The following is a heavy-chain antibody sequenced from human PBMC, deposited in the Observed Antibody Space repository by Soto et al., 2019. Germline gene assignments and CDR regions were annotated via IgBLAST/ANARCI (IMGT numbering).Heavy chain of an antibody. V-gene: IGHV3-9*01. CDR1: GFTFDDYA. Sequence: EVQLVESGGGLVQPGRSLRLSCAASGFTFDDYAMHWVRQAPGKGLEWVSGISWNSGSIGYADSVKGRFTISRDNAKNSRYLQMNSLRAEDTALYYCAKSGSTSGNYYYYYYMDVWGKGTTVTVSS. D-gene: IGHD2-2*01. J-gene: IGHJ6*03. CDR3: AKSGSTSGNYYYYYYMDV. CDR2: ISWNSGSI.